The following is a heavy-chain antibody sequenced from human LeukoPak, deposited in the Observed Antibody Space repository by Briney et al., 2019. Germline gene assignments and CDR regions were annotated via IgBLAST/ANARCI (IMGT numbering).Heavy chain of an antibody. V-gene: IGHV4-61*01. Sequence: SETLSLTCTVSGGSISSSSYYWTWIRQPPGKGLEWIGCLYYSGSTDYNPSLKSRVTISVDTSKNQFSLRLSPVTAADTAVYYCARGRANFGYWGQGTLVTVSS. CDR3: ARGRANFGY. J-gene: IGHJ4*02. CDR2: LYYSGST. CDR1: GGSISSSSYY.